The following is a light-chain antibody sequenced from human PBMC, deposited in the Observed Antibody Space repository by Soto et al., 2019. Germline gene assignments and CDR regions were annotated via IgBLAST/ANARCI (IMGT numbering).Light chain of an antibody. J-gene: IGKJ5*01. CDR1: QSISSY. Sequence: DIQMTQSPSSLSASVGDRVTITCRASQSISSYLNWYQQKPGKAPKLLIYAASSLQSGVPSRFSGSGTGTDFTLTISSLQPEDFATYYCQQSYNTPPPFGQGTRLEIK. CDR3: QQSYNTPPP. CDR2: AAS. V-gene: IGKV1-39*01.